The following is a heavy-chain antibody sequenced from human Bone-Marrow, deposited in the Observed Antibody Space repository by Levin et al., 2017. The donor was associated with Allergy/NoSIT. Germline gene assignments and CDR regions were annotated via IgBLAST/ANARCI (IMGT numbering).Heavy chain of an antibody. Sequence: GGSLRLSCAASGFTFSSYWMSWVRQAPGKGLEWVANIKQDGSEKYYVDSVKGRFTISRDNAKNSLYLQMNSLRAEDTAVYYCARVTSEPDIVVVVAATLAAFDIWGQGTMVTVSS. V-gene: IGHV3-7*04. J-gene: IGHJ3*02. D-gene: IGHD2-15*01. CDR2: IKQDGSEK. CDR3: ARVTSEPDIVVVVAATLAAFDI. CDR1: GFTFSSYW.